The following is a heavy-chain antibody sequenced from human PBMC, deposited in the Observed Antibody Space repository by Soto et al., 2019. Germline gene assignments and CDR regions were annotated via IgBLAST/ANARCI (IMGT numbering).Heavy chain of an antibody. CDR2: IYHSGST. CDR3: ARIGTGPTRERADY. CDR1: SGSISSSNW. V-gene: IGHV4-4*02. D-gene: IGHD1-1*01. J-gene: IGHJ4*02. Sequence: PSETLSLTCAVSSGSISSSNWWSCVRQPPGKGLEWIGDIYHSGSTNYNPSLKSRVTISVDTSKNQFSLKLSSVTAADTAVYYCARIGTGPTRERADYWGQGPLVTVSS.